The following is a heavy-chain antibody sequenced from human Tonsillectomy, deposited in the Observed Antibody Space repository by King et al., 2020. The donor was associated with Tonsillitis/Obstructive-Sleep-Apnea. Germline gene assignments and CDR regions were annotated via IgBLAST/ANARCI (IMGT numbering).Heavy chain of an antibody. CDR3: TKEWRAGASYMDV. V-gene: IGHV3-23*04. J-gene: IGHJ6*03. CDR1: GFTFSSYA. Sequence: VQLVESGGGLVQPGGSLRLSCAASGFTFSSYAMSWVRQAPGKGLEWVSGFSYRGGDTEYADSVKGRFTISRDNSKNMLYLQMYGLRVEDTAVYYCTKEWRAGASYMDVWGKGTTVTVSS. D-gene: IGHD3-10*01. CDR2: FSYRGGDT.